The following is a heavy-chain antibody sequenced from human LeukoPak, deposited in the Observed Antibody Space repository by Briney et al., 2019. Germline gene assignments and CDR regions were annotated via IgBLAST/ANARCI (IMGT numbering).Heavy chain of an antibody. D-gene: IGHD6-19*01. CDR1: GFTFSSYA. CDR3: ARDLADSSGWYYFDY. J-gene: IGHJ4*02. CDR2: ISYDGSNK. V-gene: IGHV3-30*04. Sequence: GGSLRLSCAASGFTFSSYAMYWVRQAPGKGLEWGAVISYDGSNKYYADSVKGRFTISRDNSKNTLYLQMNSLRAEDTAVYYCARDLADSSGWYYFDYWGQGTLVTVSS.